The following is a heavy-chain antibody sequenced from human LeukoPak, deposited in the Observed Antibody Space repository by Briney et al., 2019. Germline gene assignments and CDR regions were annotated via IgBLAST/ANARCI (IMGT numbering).Heavy chain of an antibody. Sequence: GASVKVSCKASGGTFSSYAISWVRQAPGQGLEWMGGIIPIFGTANYAQKFQGRVTTTADKSTSTAYMELSSLRSEDTAVYYCARGRSRGGSYSPEFPRVAFDIWGQGTMVTVSS. V-gene: IGHV1-69*06. CDR3: ARGRSRGGSYSPEFPRVAFDI. CDR1: GGTFSSYA. D-gene: IGHD1-26*01. J-gene: IGHJ3*02. CDR2: IIPIFGTA.